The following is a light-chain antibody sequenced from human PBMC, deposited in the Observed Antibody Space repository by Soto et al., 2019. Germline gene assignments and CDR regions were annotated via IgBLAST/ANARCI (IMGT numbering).Light chain of an antibody. CDR1: QSISSN. CDR2: DAS. J-gene: IGKJ1*01. CDR3: QQYNNWPPRWT. Sequence: EIVLTQSPGTLSLSPGERATLSCRASQSISSNYVAWYQQKPGQAPRLLIYDASTRATGIPNRYSGSGSGTEFTLTISSLQSEDFAVYYCQQYNNWPPRWTFGQGTKVDIK. V-gene: IGKV3D-15*01.